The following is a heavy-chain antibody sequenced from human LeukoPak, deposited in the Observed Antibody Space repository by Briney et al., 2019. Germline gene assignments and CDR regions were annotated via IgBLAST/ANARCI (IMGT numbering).Heavy chain of an antibody. CDR3: ARGNIAAAANAFDI. CDR1: GGSISSYY. Sequence: PSETLSLTCTVSGGSISSYYWSWIRQPAGKGLEWIGRIYYSGSSYYNPSLKSRVTISVDTSKNQFSLKLSSVTVADTAVYRCARGNIAAAANAFDIWGQGTMVTVSS. CDR2: IYYSGSS. V-gene: IGHV4-4*07. J-gene: IGHJ3*02. D-gene: IGHD6-25*01.